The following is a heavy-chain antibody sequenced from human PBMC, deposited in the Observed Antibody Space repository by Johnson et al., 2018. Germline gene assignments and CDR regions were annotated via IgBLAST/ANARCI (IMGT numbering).Heavy chain of an antibody. J-gene: IGHJ6*02. CDR2: MNPHSGTT. CDR1: GYTFTSYD. Sequence: QVQLVESGAEVKKPGASVKVSCKASGYTFTSYDVNWVRQATGQGLEWMGWMNPHSGTTGYAQKFQGRVTMTRNTSISTAHRELLSRRSEDTAVYYCARGQTTVGATDYYYYGMEVWGQGTTVTVSS. V-gene: IGHV1-8*01. D-gene: IGHD1-26*01. CDR3: ARGQTTVGATDYYYYGMEV.